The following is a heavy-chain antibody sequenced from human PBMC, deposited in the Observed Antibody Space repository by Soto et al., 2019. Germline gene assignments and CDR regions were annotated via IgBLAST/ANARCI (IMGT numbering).Heavy chain of an antibody. CDR3: ATESVDTAMEHRIGMDV. J-gene: IGHJ6*02. Sequence: SQTLSLTCAISGDSVSSNSAAWNWIRQSPSRGLEWLGRTYYRSKWYNDYAVSVKSRITINPDTSKNQFSLQLNSVAPEDTAVYYCATESVDTAMEHRIGMDVWGQGTTVTVSS. D-gene: IGHD5-18*01. CDR2: TYYRSKWYN. CDR1: GDSVSSNSAA. V-gene: IGHV6-1*01.